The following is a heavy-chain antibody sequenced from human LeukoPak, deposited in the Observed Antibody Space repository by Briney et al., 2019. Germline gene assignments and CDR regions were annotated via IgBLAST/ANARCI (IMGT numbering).Heavy chain of an antibody. V-gene: IGHV1-46*01. Sequence: ASVKVSCKASGYTFTSYYMHWVRQARGQGLEWMGMINPSGGSTRYAQNFQGRVTLTRDTSTSTVYMQLSRLTSEDTAVYYCLVHEGSLMDTWGQGTLVTVSS. D-gene: IGHD2-15*01. CDR1: GYTFTSYY. J-gene: IGHJ5*02. CDR2: INPSGGST. CDR3: LVHEGSLMDT.